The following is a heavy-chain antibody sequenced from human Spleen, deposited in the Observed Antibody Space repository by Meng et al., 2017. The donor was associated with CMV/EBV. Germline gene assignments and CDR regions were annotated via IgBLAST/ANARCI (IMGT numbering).Heavy chain of an antibody. D-gene: IGHD3-10*01. CDR1: GYTFTSYN. CDR3: ARGYYYGSGSYPY. Sequence: KASGYTFTSYNINWVRQATGQGLEWMGWMNPNSGNTGYAQKFQGRVTMTRNTSISTAYMELSSLRSEDTAVYYCARGYYYGSGSYPYWGQGTLVTVSS. V-gene: IGHV1-8*01. J-gene: IGHJ4*02. CDR2: MNPNSGNT.